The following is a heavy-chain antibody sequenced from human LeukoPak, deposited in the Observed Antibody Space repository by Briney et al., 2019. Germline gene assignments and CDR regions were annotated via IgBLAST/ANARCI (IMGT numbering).Heavy chain of an antibody. CDR2: ISSSGTFI. D-gene: IGHD5-12*01. J-gene: IGHJ4*02. V-gene: IGHV3-21*01. Sequence: GGSLRLSCVTSGFSINRYSMNWVRQAPGKGLEWVSFISSSGTFIYYEDSVKGRFIITRDNAKKSLFLQLNSLRPEDTGVYYCARDQGSYTDYEVDYWGQGTLVTVSS. CDR3: ARDQGSYTDYEVDY. CDR1: GFSINRYS.